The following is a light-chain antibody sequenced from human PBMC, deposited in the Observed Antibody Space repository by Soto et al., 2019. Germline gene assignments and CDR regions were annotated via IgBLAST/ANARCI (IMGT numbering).Light chain of an antibody. Sequence: TQSPATLSVSPGERATLSCRASQSVSSNLAWYQQKPGQAPRLLIYDAFTRATGIPARFSGFGSGTKFTLTISSLQSEDFGVYYCQQYNNWPRTFGQGTRLEIK. CDR3: QQYNNWPRT. CDR1: QSVSSN. J-gene: IGKJ5*01. V-gene: IGKV3-15*01. CDR2: DAF.